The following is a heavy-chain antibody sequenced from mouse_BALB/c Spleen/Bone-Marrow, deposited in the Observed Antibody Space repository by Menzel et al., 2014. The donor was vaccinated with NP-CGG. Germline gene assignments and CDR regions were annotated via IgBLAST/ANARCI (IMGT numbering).Heavy chain of an antibody. CDR1: GYTFTSYY. CDR3: TREVTFFAY. V-gene: IGHV1S81*02. D-gene: IGHD1-3*01. Sequence: QVQLLQSGAELVKPGASVKLSCKSSGYTFTSYYMYWVKQRPGQGLEWIGGINPSYGGSNFNGKFKSKATRTVDKSSSTANMQLSSRTSEDSTVDYCTREVTFFAYWGQWTLGTIS. CDR2: INPSYGGS. J-gene: IGHJ3*01.